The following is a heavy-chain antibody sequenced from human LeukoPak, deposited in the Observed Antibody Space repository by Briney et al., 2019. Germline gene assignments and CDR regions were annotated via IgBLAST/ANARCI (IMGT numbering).Heavy chain of an antibody. CDR3: ATDLGGYSSSWYWY. CDR1: GYTLTELS. Sequence: ASVKVSCKVSGYTLTELSMHWVRQAPGKGLEWMGGFDPEDGETIYAQKFQGRVTMTEDTSTDTAYMELSSLRSEDTAVYYCATDLGGYSSSWYWYWGQGTLVTVSS. CDR2: FDPEDGET. J-gene: IGHJ4*02. V-gene: IGHV1-24*01. D-gene: IGHD6-13*01.